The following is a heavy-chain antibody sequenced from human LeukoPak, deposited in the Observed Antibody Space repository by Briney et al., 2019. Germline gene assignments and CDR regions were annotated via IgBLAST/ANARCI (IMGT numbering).Heavy chain of an antibody. V-gene: IGHV4-4*07. D-gene: IGHD2-2*03. CDR2: IYTSGST. J-gene: IGHJ4*02. CDR3: ARVDLRAAYFDY. Sequence: SETLSLTCTVSGGTISSYSWSWIRQPPGKGLEWIGRIYTSGSTGYNPSLKSRVTMSVDTYKNQFSLKLSSVTAADTAVYYCARVDLRAAYFDYWGQGTLVTVSS. CDR1: GGTISSYS.